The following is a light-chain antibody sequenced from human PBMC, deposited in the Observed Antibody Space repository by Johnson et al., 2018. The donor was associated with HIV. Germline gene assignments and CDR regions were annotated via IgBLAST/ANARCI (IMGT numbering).Light chain of an antibody. CDR3: GTWESHLSVDFV. CDR1: SSNIGKNH. J-gene: IGLJ1*01. CDR2: EDD. Sequence: QSILTQPPSVSAAPGQKVTISCSGSSSNIGKNHVSWYQQFPGTAPKLLVYEDDKRPSDIPDRFSGSKSGTSATLGITGLQPGDEADYYCGTWESHLSVDFVFGTGTKVTVL. V-gene: IGLV1-51*02.